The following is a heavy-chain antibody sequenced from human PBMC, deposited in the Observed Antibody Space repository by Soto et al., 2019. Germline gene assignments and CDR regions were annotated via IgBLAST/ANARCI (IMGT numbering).Heavy chain of an antibody. CDR1: GGSITSAAYS. D-gene: IGHD2-21*02. Sequence: SETPSLTCAASGGSITSAAYSWSWIRQPPGKGLEWIGYIYHTGNTYYNPSLESRVTILGDRSKNQFSLQLPSVTGADTAVYYCARFRETAVFAYWGEGALVPVSS. CDR3: ARFRETAVFAY. CDR2: IYHTGNT. J-gene: IGHJ4*02. V-gene: IGHV4-30-2*01.